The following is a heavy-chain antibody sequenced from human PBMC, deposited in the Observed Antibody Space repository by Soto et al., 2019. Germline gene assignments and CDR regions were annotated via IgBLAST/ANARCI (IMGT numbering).Heavy chain of an antibody. D-gene: IGHD3-10*01. J-gene: IGHJ4*02. CDR1: GYTFTSYD. CDR2: VNPILSMS. Sequence: SVKVSCKASGYTFTSYDINWVRQATGLGLEWMGRVNPILSMSNYAQKFQGRVTMTADKSTSTAYMELRSLRSEDTAFYYCATSYGSGYRAFDYWGQGALVTVSS. CDR3: ATSYGSGYRAFDY. V-gene: IGHV1-69*04.